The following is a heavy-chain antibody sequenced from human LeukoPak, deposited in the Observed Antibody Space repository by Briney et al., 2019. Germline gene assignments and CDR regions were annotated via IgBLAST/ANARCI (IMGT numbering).Heavy chain of an antibody. D-gene: IGHD5-12*01. CDR2: IFVGSGNT. CDR1: GFTFTSSA. J-gene: IGHJ6*02. V-gene: IGHV1-58*02. Sequence: ASVKVSCKASGFTFTSSAMQWVRQARGQRLEWIGWIFVGSGNTNYAQKFQERVTITRDMSTSTAYMELSSLRSEDTAVYYCAADPYYSGYDYGYYYYGMDVWGQGTTVTVSS. CDR3: AADPYYSGYDYGYYYYGMDV.